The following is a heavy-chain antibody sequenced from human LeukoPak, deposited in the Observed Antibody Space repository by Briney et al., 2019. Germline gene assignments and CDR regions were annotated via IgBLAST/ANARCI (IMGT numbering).Heavy chain of an antibody. CDR1: GFTFSSYA. CDR2: ISSNGGST. V-gene: IGHV3-64*01. D-gene: IGHD6-19*01. CDR3: ARSGAAVAGTGDWFDP. J-gene: IGHJ5*02. Sequence: GGSLRLSCAASGFTFSSYAMHWVRQAPGKGLEYVSAISSNGGSTYYANSLKGRFTISRDNSKNTLYLQMGSLRSDDTAVYYCARSGAAVAGTGDWFDPWGQGTLVTVSS.